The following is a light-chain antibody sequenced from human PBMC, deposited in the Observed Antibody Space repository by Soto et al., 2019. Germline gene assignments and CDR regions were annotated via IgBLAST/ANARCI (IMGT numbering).Light chain of an antibody. CDR1: SGHSSYT. CDR3: QTWGTGIHYV. Sequence: QLVLTQSPSASASLGASVKLTCTLSSGHSSYTIAWHQQQPEKGPRYLMTLNSDGSHSKGDGIPDRFSGSSSGVEPYLTFSSRQSEYVADCSWQTWGTGIHYVFGTGAKVTVL. V-gene: IGLV4-69*01. CDR2: LNSDGSH. J-gene: IGLJ1*01.